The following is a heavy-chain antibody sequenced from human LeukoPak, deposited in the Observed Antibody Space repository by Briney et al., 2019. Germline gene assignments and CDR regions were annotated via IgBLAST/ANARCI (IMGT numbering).Heavy chain of an antibody. CDR3: AKGQHSSGWYIPYYFDY. V-gene: IGHV3-23*01. CDR2: IRCSGGST. J-gene: IGHJ4*02. D-gene: IGHD6-19*01. Sequence: GGALRLSFAASGFTFSNYAMSLVRQAPGEGLELVSAIRCSGGSTYYADSVKGRFTISRDNSKNTLYLQMNSLRAEDTAVYYCAKGQHSSGWYIPYYFDYWGQGTLVTVSS. CDR1: GFTFSNYA.